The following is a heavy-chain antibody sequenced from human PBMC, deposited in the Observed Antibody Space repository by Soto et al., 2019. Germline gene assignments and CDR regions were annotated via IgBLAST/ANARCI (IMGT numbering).Heavy chain of an antibody. CDR1: GVSPRTRGGG. CDR2: VYWNDDK. V-gene: IGHV2-5*01. CDR3: ARGLATLPVFAFDI. D-gene: IGHD1-1*01. J-gene: IGHJ3*02. Sequence: EAGPTLVNPTQTLTLTCPLSGVSPRTRGGGLGWVRPTPGKALEWLALVYWNDDKHYSPSLKSRLTITKDTSKNQAILTMTNMDPVDTATYFCARGLATLPVFAFDIWGQGTVVTVSS.